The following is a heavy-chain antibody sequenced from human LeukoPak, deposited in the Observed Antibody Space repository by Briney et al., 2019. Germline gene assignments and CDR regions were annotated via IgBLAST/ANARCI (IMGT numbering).Heavy chain of an antibody. CDR2: MNPNSGNT. CDR3: ARRYCSSTSCYRDNWFDS. D-gene: IGHD2-2*01. J-gene: IGHJ5*01. Sequence: ASVKVSCKASGYTFTSYDINWVRQATGQGLEWMGWMNPNSGNTGYAQKFQGRVTMTRNTSISTAYMELSSLRSEDTAVYYCARRYCSSTSCYRDNWFDSWGQGTLVTVSS. V-gene: IGHV1-8*01. CDR1: GYTFTSYD.